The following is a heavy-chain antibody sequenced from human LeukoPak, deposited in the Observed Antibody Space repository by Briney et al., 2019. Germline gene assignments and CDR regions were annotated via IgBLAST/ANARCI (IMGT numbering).Heavy chain of an antibody. D-gene: IGHD5-12*01. Sequence: AGESLKISCKGSGYSFTSYWIGWVRQMPGKGLEWMGIIYPGDSDTRYSPSFQGQVTISADKSISTAYLQWSSLKASGTAMYYCARLSGSWQYYYYYGMDVWGQGTTVTVSS. CDR1: GYSFTSYW. CDR2: IYPGDSDT. CDR3: ARLSGSWQYYYYYGMDV. V-gene: IGHV5-51*01. J-gene: IGHJ6*02.